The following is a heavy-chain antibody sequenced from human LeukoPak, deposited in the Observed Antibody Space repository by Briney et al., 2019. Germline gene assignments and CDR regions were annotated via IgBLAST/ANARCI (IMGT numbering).Heavy chain of an antibody. CDR2: ITADNFNT. V-gene: IGHV1-18*01. CDR1: GYTFNSYP. Sequence: ASVKVSCKASGYTFNSYPLTWVRQAPGLGLEWVGWITADNFNTNYAQKFQGRVTLTKETSTNTAYMEMRSLMSDDTAVYYCARVRTPFGVVASPDALDVWGQGTAVTVSS. CDR3: ARVRTPFGVVASPDALDV. J-gene: IGHJ3*01. D-gene: IGHD3-3*01.